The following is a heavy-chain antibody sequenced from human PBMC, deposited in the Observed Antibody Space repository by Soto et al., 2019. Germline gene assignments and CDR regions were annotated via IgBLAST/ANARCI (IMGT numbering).Heavy chain of an antibody. V-gene: IGHV3-33*01. CDR3: ARGTPTDY. CDR2: IWYDGSNK. Sequence: QVQLVESGGGVVQPGRSLRLSCAASGFNFSIYGMHWVRQAPGKGLEWVAIIWYDGSNKYHADSVKGLFTISRDNSKNTLYLQMNSLRADDTAVYYCARGTPTDYWGQGTLVTVSS. J-gene: IGHJ4*02. CDR1: GFNFSIYG. D-gene: IGHD2-15*01.